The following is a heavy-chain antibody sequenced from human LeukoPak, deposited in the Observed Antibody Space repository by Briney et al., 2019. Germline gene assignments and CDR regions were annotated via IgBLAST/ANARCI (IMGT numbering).Heavy chain of an antibody. D-gene: IGHD5-18*01. CDR1: GGSISSSSYY. CDR2: IYYSGST. V-gene: IGHV4-39*01. CDR3: ARNDVDTAFFDY. J-gene: IGHJ4*02. Sequence: PSETLSLTCTVSGGSISSSSYYWGWIRQPPGKGLEWIEGIYYSGSTYYNPSLKSRVTISVDTSKNQFSLKLSSVTAADTAVYYCARNDVDTAFFDYWGQGTLVTVSS.